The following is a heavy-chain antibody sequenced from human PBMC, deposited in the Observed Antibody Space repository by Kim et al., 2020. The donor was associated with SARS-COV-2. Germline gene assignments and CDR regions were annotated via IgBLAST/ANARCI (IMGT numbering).Heavy chain of an antibody. CDR3: AKVVSSGWRQLDY. J-gene: IGHJ4*02. CDR1: GAALTYW. V-gene: IGHV4-4*02. Sequence: SETLSLTCTVSGAALTYWWSWLRQTPGKGLEWFGEIHDGGDVTYNPSLTRRVGMSIDKSKNQFSLSLGSLTAADTAVYYWAKVVSSGWRQLDYWGQGILVTVSS. CDR2: IHDGGDV. D-gene: IGHD6-19*01.